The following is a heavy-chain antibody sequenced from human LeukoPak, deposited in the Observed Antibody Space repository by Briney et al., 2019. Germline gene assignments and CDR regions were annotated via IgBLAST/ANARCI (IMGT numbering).Heavy chain of an antibody. CDR3: AKDQGSWYSVLDY. CDR2: ISWNSGSI. CDR1: GFTFDDYA. V-gene: IGHV3-9*01. Sequence: GRSLRLSCAASGFTFDDYAMHWVRQAPGKGLEWVSGISWNSGSIGYADSVKGRFTISRDNAKNSLYLQMNSLRAEDTALYYCAKDQGSWYSVLDYWGQGTLVTVSS. J-gene: IGHJ4*02. D-gene: IGHD6-13*01.